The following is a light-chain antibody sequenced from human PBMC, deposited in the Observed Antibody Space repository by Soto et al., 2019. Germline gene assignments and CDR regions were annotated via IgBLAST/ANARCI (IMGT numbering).Light chain of an antibody. J-gene: IGKJ2*01. CDR3: QQYDTPLIYT. CDR2: GAS. V-gene: IGKV3-20*01. CDR1: QSVSNSF. Sequence: EIVLTQSPGTLSLSPGERATLSCRTSQSVSNSFISWYQQKPGQAPRLLFYGASNRATGIPDRFSGVGSGTDFSLTISRLEPEDFAVYYCQQYDTPLIYTFGQGTKLEIK.